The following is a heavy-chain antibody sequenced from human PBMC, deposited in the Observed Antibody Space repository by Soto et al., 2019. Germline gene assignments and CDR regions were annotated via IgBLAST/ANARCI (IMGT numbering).Heavy chain of an antibody. CDR3: ARRGQWLVRYYYYGMDV. CDR2: IYYSGST. CDR1: GGSISISSYY. J-gene: IGHJ6*02. V-gene: IGHV4-39*01. D-gene: IGHD6-19*01. Sequence: SETLSLTCTVSGGSISISSYYWGWIRQPPGKGLEWIGSIYYSGSTYYNPSLKSRVTISVDTSKNQFSLKLSSVTAADTAVYYCARRGQWLVRYYYYGMDVWGQGTTVTVSS.